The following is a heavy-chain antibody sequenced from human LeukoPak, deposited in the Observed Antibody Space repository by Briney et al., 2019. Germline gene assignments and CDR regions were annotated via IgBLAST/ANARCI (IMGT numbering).Heavy chain of an antibody. CDR2: IYSGGST. CDR3: AREWLELKYYYYYMDV. CDR1: GFTVSSNY. V-gene: IGHV3-53*01. Sequence: GGSLRLSCAASGFTVSSNYMSWVRQAPGKGLEWVSVIYSGGSTYYADSVKGRFTISRDNSKNTLYLQMNSLRAEDTAVYYCAREWLELKYYYYYMDVWGKGTTVTVSS. D-gene: IGHD1-7*01. J-gene: IGHJ6*03.